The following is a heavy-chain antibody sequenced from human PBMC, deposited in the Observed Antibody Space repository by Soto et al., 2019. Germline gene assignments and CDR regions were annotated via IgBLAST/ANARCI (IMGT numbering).Heavy chain of an antibody. V-gene: IGHV3-30-3*01. CDR2: ISYDGSNK. D-gene: IGHD2-15*01. Sequence: GGSLRLSCAASGFTFSSYAMHWVRQAPGKGLEWVAVISYDGSNKYYADSVKGRFTISRDNSKNTLYLQMNSLRAEDTAVYYCARGYCSGGSCYYFDYYYYYGMDVWGQGTTVTVSS. J-gene: IGHJ6*02. CDR1: GFTFSSYA. CDR3: ARGYCSGGSCYYFDYYYYYGMDV.